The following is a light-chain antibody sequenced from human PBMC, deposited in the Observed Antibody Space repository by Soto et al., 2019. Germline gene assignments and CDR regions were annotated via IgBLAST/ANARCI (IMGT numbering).Light chain of an antibody. CDR3: SSYTSNITRV. CDR2: DVS. V-gene: IGLV2-14*03. J-gene: IGLJ3*02. CDR1: SSDVGGYKY. Sequence: QSALTQPASVSGSPGQSITISCTGTSSDVGGYKYVSWYQHHPGKAPKLMIYDVSNRPSGVSNRFSGSKSGNTASLTISGLQTEDEADYYCSSYTSNITRVFGGGTKLTVL.